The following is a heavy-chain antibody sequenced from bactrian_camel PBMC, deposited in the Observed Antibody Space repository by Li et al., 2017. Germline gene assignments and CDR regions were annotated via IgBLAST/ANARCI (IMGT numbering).Heavy chain of an antibody. J-gene: IGHJ4*01. CDR3: AAGPKLMQEPLFPKWYGL. D-gene: IGHD6*01. Sequence: VQLVESGGGSVQAGRSLRLSCAASPRATYGIYYMAWFRQPTGKEREAVAFIADSDGSTRYADSVKGRFTISQDNAKSTVYLQMDTLKPEDTAMYYCAAGPKLMQEPLFPKWYGLWGQGTQVTVS. CDR1: PRATYGIYY. CDR2: IADSDGST. V-gene: IGHV3S66*01.